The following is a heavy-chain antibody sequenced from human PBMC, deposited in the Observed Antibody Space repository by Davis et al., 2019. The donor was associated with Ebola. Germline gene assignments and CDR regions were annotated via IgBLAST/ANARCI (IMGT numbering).Heavy chain of an antibody. D-gene: IGHD7-27*01. V-gene: IGHV3-74*01. CDR1: EFTFSSYW. CDR3: ARDLGMGRRVDAFDI. CDR2: INSDGRTT. Sequence: LSLTCAASEFTFSSYWMHWVRQAPGKGLVWVSRINSDGRTTAYADSVKGRFTISRDNAKNTLYLQMNTLRAEDTAVYYCARDLGMGRRVDAFDIWGQGTMVTVSS. J-gene: IGHJ3*02.